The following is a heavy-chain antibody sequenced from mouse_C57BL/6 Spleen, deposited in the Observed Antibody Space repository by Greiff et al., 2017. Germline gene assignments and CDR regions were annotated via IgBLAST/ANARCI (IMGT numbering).Heavy chain of an antibody. D-gene: IGHD1-1*01. Sequence: EVKVVESGGGLVKPGGSLKLSCAASGFTFSSYAMSWVRQTPEKRLEWVATISDGGSYTYYPDNVKGRFTISRDNAKNNLYLQMSHLKSEDTAMYYCARVITTVVATDYYAMDYWGQGTSVTVSS. V-gene: IGHV5-4*03. CDR3: ARVITTVVATDYYAMDY. CDR2: ISDGGSYT. J-gene: IGHJ4*01. CDR1: GFTFSSYA.